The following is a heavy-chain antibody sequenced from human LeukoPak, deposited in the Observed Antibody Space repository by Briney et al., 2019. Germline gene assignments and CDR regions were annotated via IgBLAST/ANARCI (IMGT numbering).Heavy chain of an antibody. J-gene: IGHJ1*01. CDR2: ISSSSSYI. V-gene: IGHV3-21*01. CDR3: ARGSGGIPSYFQH. D-gene: IGHD2-15*01. Sequence: GGSLRLSCAASGFTFSSYSMNWDRQAPGKGLEWVSSISSSSSYIYYADSVKGRFTISRDNAKNSLYLQMNSLRAEDTAVYYCARGSGGIPSYFQHWGQGTLVTVSS. CDR1: GFTFSSYS.